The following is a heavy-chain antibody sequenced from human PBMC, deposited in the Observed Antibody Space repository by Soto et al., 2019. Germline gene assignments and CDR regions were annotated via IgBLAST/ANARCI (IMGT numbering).Heavy chain of an antibody. CDR3: AHTYDFWSGRPGYFDY. CDR2: IYWNDGK. CDR1: GFSLSASGVG. D-gene: IGHD3-3*01. Sequence: SGPTLVNPTHTLTLTCTFSGFSLSASGVGVGWIRQPPGKALEWLALIYWNDGKRYSPSLKSRLTITKDTSKNQVVLTMTNMDPVDTATYYCAHTYDFWSGRPGYFDYWGQGTLVTVSS. J-gene: IGHJ4*02. V-gene: IGHV2-5*01.